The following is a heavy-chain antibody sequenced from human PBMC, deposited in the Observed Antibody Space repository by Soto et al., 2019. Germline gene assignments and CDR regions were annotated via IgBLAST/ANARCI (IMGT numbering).Heavy chain of an antibody. CDR3: AKDRLDTVMVLDS. J-gene: IGHJ4*02. CDR1: GFTFSHYG. V-gene: IGHV3-30*18. D-gene: IGHD5-18*01. CDR2: ISNDGNTR. Sequence: HPGGSLRLSCAVSGFTFSHYGMHWVRQAPGKGLQWLAVISNDGNTRYYADSAKGRFTISRDNSKNTLYLQMHSLRPGDTAVYYCAKDRLDTVMVLDSWGQGTLVTVSS.